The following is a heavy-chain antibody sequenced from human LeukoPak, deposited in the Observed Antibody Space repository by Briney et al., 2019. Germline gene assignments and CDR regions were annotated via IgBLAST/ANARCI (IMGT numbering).Heavy chain of an antibody. D-gene: IGHD6-13*01. Sequence: SVKVSCKASGGTFSSYAISWVRQAPGQGLKWMGGIIPIFGTANYAQKFQGRVTITADESTSTAYMELSSLRSEDTAVYYCARDPKSSSWYRLTFDYWGQGTLVTVSS. CDR2: IIPIFGTA. CDR1: GGTFSSYA. J-gene: IGHJ4*02. CDR3: ARDPKSSSWYRLTFDY. V-gene: IGHV1-69*13.